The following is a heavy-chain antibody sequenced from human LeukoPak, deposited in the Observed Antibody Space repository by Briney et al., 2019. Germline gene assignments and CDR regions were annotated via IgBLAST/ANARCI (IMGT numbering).Heavy chain of an antibody. CDR3: ARHFCSGDNCYYFDY. Sequence: SETLSLTCTVSGGSISSYYWSWIRQPPGKGLEWIGYIYYSGNTNYNPSLKSRVTISVDTSRNQFSLNLSSVTAADTAIYYCARHFCSGDNCYYFDYWGRGTLVTVSS. J-gene: IGHJ4*02. CDR2: IYYSGNT. CDR1: GGSISSYY. V-gene: IGHV4-59*01. D-gene: IGHD2-15*01.